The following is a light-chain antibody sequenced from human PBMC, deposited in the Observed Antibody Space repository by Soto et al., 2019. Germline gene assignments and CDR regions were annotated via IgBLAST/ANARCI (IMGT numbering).Light chain of an antibody. Sequence: DIQMTQSPSSLSASVGDRVTITCHASQDITNYLNWYQQKPGKAPRLLLYDASSLETGVPSRFSGSGSGTDFTFTISSLQPEDIATYYCQHYDHLPITCGQGTRLEIK. CDR3: QHYDHLPIT. V-gene: IGKV1-33*01. CDR2: DAS. J-gene: IGKJ5*01. CDR1: QDITNY.